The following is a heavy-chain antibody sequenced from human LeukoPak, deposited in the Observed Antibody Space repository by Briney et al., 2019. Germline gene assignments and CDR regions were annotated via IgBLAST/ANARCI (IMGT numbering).Heavy chain of an antibody. CDR2: ISAYNGNT. Sequence: ASVKVSCTASGYTFTSYGISWVRQAPGQGLEWMGWISAYNGNTNYAQKLQGRVTMATDTSTSTAYMELRSLRSDDTAVYYCARDSDGDYYGMDVWGQGTTVTVSS. J-gene: IGHJ6*02. CDR1: GYTFTSYG. D-gene: IGHD4-17*01. V-gene: IGHV1-18*01. CDR3: ARDSDGDYYGMDV.